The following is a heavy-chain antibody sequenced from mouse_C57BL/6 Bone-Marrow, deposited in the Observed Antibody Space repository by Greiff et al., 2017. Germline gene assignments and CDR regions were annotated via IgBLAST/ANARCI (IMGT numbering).Heavy chain of an antibody. CDR2: IRSKSTIYAT. V-gene: IGHV10-1*01. Sequence: EVQLVESGGGLVQPTGSLKLSCAASGFSFNTYAMNWVRQAQGKGLEWVARIRSKSTIYATYYADSVQDRFTISSDDSESMLYLQVNNLKTDYTSMYNCMRHDGTQWDFDVWGTGTTVNVSS. J-gene: IGHJ1*03. CDR3: MRHDGTQWDFDV. CDR1: GFSFNTYA. D-gene: IGHD2-3*01.